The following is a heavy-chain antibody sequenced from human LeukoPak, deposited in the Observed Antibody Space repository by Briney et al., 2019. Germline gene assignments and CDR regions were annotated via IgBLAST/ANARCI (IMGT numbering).Heavy chain of an antibody. CDR2: IYYTGTT. CDR3: ATPGPNYGDYAYDS. D-gene: IGHD4-17*01. Sequence: SETLSLTCTVSGDSVSSGRYYWTWIRHPPGKGLEWIGYIYYTGTTAYNPSLKSRVTISIDMSKNQFSLKLSSVTAADTAIYYCATPGPNYGDYAYDSWGQGTLVTVSS. V-gene: IGHV4-61*01. J-gene: IGHJ4*02. CDR1: GDSVSSGRYY.